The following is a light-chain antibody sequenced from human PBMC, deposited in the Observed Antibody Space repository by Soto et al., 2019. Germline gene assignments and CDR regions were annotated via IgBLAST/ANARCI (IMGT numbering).Light chain of an antibody. CDR3: QQYDALYS. CDR1: QDISYY. Sequence: DIQMTQSPSSLSASVGDRVTITCQASQDISYYLNWYQQKPGKAPKVLIYDVSNLETGIPSRFSGSGSGTHFSLTISSLQTEDFATYYCQQYDALYSFGPGTKVDIK. CDR2: DVS. J-gene: IGKJ3*01. V-gene: IGKV1-33*01.